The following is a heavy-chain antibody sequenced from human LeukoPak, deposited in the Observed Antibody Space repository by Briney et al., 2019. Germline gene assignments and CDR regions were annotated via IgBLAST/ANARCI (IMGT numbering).Heavy chain of an antibody. D-gene: IGHD1-26*01. CDR3: AKDQAYSGRTYFDY. J-gene: IGHJ4*02. CDR2: ISGSGGST. CDR1: GFTFSNYA. Sequence: PGGSLRLSCAASGFTFSNYAMSWVRQAPGKGLEWVSAISGSGGSTYYADSVKGRFTISRDNSKNTLCLQMNSLRAEDTAVYYCAKDQAYSGRTYFDYWGQGTLVTVSS. V-gene: IGHV3-23*01.